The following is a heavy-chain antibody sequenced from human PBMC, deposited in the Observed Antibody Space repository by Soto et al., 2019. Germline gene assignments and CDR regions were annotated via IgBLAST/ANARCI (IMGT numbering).Heavy chain of an antibody. CDR2: IIPIFGTA. CDR1: GGTFSSYA. V-gene: IGHV1-69*12. Sequence: QVQLVQSGAEVKKPGSSVKVSCKASGGTFSSYAISWVRQAPGQGLEWMGGIIPIFGTANYAQKFQGRVTIXXDXSXXTAYMELSSLRSEDTAVYYCARGHPRKGARKGFDYWGQGTLVTVSS. CDR3: ARGHPRKGARKGFDY. D-gene: IGHD3-16*01. J-gene: IGHJ4*02.